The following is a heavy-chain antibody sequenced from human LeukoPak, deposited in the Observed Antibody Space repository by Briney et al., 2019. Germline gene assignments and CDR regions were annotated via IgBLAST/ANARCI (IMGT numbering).Heavy chain of an antibody. CDR3: VGNAGDY. CDR1: GGSIGSYY. CDR2: IYYSGST. V-gene: IGHV4-59*01. J-gene: IGHJ4*02. Sequence: PSETLSLTCTISGGSIGSYYWSWIRQPPGKGLEWIGYIYYSGSTNYNPSLKSRVTMSVDTSKNQFSLKLSSVTAADTAVYYCVGNAGDYWGQGTLVTVSS. D-gene: IGHD6-13*01.